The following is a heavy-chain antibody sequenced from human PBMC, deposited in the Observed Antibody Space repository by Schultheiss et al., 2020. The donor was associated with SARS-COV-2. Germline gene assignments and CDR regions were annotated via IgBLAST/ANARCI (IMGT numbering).Heavy chain of an antibody. CDR2: IYYSGST. CDR3: ARDSYYDSSGYHYYYYGMDV. J-gene: IGHJ6*02. CDR1: GGSFSGYY. Sequence: SETLSLTCAVYGGSFSGYYWSWIRQPPGKGLEWIGYIYYSGSTNYNPSLKSRVTISVDTSKNQFSLKLSSVTAADTAVYYCARDSYYDSSGYHYYYYGMDVWGQGTTVTVSS. D-gene: IGHD3-22*01. V-gene: IGHV4-59*01.